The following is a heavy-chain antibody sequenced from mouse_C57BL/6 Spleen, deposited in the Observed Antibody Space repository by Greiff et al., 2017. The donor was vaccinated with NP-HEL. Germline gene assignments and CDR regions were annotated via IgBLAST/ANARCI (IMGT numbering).Heavy chain of an antibody. CDR3: SILGSSDGSYAMDY. D-gene: IGHD1-1*01. Sequence: VQLQQSGAELAKPGASVKLSCKASGYTFTSYWMHWVKQRPGQGLEWIGYINPRSGYTTYNQKFKDKATLTADKSSSTAYMQMSSLTYEDSAVYSCSILGSSDGSYAMDYWGQGTSVTVAA. CDR1: GYTFTSYW. V-gene: IGHV1-7*01. CDR2: INPRSGYT. J-gene: IGHJ4*01.